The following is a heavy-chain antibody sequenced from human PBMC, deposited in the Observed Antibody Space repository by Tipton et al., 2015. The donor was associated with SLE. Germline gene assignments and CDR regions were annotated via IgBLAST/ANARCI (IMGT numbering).Heavy chain of an antibody. D-gene: IGHD3-22*01. CDR1: GYIFTGYY. V-gene: IGHV1-2*02. CDR2: INPNSGGT. Sequence: QSRPEVKKPGASVKVSCKASGYIFTGYYMHWVRQAPGQGLEWMGWINPNSGGTNYAQKFQGRVTMTWDTSISTAYMELSRLRSDDTAVYYCARSITLIVVNLVWYFDFWGQGTPVTVSS. CDR3: ARSITLIVVNLVWYFDF. J-gene: IGHJ4*02.